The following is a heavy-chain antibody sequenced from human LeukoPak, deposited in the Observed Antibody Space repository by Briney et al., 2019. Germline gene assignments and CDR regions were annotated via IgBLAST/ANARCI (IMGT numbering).Heavy chain of an antibody. CDR3: AKRTDTSGNRGGALDI. D-gene: IGHD3-22*01. CDR2: ISSSSSTI. V-gene: IGHV3-48*01. Sequence: GGSLRLSCAASGFTFSSHSMNWVRQAPGKGLEWVSYISSSSSTIYYADSVKGRFTISRDNAKNSLYLQMNSLRAEDTAVYYCAKRTDTSGNRGGALDIWGQGTMVAVSS. J-gene: IGHJ3*02. CDR1: GFTFSSHS.